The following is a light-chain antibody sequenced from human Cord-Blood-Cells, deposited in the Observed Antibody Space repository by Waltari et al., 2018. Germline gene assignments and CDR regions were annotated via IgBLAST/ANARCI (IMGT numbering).Light chain of an antibody. V-gene: IGLV7-46*01. Sequence: QAVVTQDPSLTLSPGGTVTLPCHSSTGAVTRGLHPYWFPQKSGQAPRTLIYDPSNKHAPTPSWFSGSILAGKAALTLSGAQPEDEAEYYCLLSYSGAAVFGGGTQLTVL. CDR3: LLSYSGAAV. CDR1: TGAVTRGLH. CDR2: DPS. J-gene: IGLJ7*01.